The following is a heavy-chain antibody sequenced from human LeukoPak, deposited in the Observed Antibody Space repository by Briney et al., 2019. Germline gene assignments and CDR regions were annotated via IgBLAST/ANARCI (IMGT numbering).Heavy chain of an antibody. D-gene: IGHD4-17*01. CDR3: ARQWGIDYGDASHFDY. CDR1: GYTFTSYG. Sequence: GASVKVSCKASGYTFTSYGISWVRQAPGQGLEWMGWISAYNGNTNYAQKLQGRVTMTTDTSTSTAYMEVRSLRSDDTAVYYCARQWGIDYGDASHFDYWGQGTLVTVSS. J-gene: IGHJ4*02. CDR2: ISAYNGNT. V-gene: IGHV1-18*01.